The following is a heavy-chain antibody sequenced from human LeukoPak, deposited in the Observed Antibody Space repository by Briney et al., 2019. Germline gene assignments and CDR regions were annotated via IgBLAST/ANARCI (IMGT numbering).Heavy chain of an antibody. CDR3: ATSRVFDY. CDR1: GFTFDDYA. CDR2: ISWNSGSI. V-gene: IGHV3-9*01. Sequence: GRSLRLSCAASGFTFDDYAMHWVRQAPGKGLEWVSGISWNSGSIGYADSVKGRFTISRDNAKNSLYLQMHSLRTEDTAVYYCATSRVFDYWGQGDLVTVSS. J-gene: IGHJ4*02.